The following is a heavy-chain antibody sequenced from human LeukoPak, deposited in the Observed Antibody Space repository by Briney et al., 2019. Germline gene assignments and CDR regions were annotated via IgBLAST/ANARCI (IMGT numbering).Heavy chain of an antibody. J-gene: IGHJ4*02. CDR1: GGTFSSYA. Sequence: SVTVSCKASGGTFSSYAISWVRQAPGQGLEWMGGIIPIFGTANYAQKFQGRVTITADESTSTAYMELSSLRSEDTAVYYCARSGWDGVRDFDYWGQGTLVTVSS. CDR3: ARSGWDGVRDFDY. V-gene: IGHV1-69*13. D-gene: IGHD6-19*01. CDR2: IIPIFGTA.